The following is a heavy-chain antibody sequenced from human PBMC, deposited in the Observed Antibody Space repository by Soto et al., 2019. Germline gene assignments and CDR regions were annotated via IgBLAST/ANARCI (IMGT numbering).Heavy chain of an antibody. J-gene: IGHJ4*02. CDR2: IYWDHDN. D-gene: IGHD6-19*01. CDR1: GFSLTSTAVG. Sequence: QITLKESGPTLVKPTQTLTLTCSFSGFSLTSTAVGVNWIRQPPGKALEWLALIYWDHDNHFSPSLKSRLSVTKDTSKNQVVLTMTNMDTVDTATYYCAHGSGWLSDYWGQGILVTVSS. V-gene: IGHV2-5*02. CDR3: AHGSGWLSDY.